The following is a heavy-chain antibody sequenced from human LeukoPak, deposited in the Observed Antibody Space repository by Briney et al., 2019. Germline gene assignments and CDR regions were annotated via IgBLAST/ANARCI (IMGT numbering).Heavy chain of an antibody. Sequence: GGSLRLSCAASGFTVSSNYMSWVRQAPGKGLEWVSVIYSGGSTYYADSVKGRFTSSRDNSKNTLYLQMNSLRAEDTAVYYCAKVSRLVVTAKLDYWGQGTLVTVSS. V-gene: IGHV3-66*01. CDR2: IYSGGST. CDR3: AKVSRLVVTAKLDY. J-gene: IGHJ4*02. CDR1: GFTVSSNY. D-gene: IGHD2-21*02.